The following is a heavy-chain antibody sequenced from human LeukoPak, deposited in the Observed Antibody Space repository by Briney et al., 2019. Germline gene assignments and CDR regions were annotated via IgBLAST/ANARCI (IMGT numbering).Heavy chain of an antibody. CDR2: INTNTGNP. V-gene: IGHV7-4-1*02. Sequence: GASVKVSCKASGYTFTTYAMNWVRQAPGQGLEWMGWINTNTGNPTYAQGFTGRFVFSLDTSVSTAYLQISSLKAEDTAMYYCARGLLTDTTSYYAYWGQGTLVTVSS. CDR1: GYTFTTYA. D-gene: IGHD2/OR15-2a*01. CDR3: ARGLLTDTTSYYAY. J-gene: IGHJ4*02.